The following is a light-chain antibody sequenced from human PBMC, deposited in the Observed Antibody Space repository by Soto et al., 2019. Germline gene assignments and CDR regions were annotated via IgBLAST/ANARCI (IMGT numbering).Light chain of an antibody. CDR2: EVS. V-gene: IGLV2-8*01. J-gene: IGLJ2*01. CDR3: SSYAGSNNPVV. CDR1: SSDVGGYNY. Sequence: QSALTQPPSASGSPGQSVTISCTGTSSDVGGYNYVSWDQQHPGKAPKLMIYEVSKRPSGVPDRFSGSKSSNTASLTVSGLHAEDGADYYCSSYAGSNNPVVFGGGTKLTVL.